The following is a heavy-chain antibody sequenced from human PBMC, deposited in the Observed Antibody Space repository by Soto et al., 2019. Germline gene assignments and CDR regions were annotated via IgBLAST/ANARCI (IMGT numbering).Heavy chain of an antibody. V-gene: IGHV4-30-4*01. CDR2: IYYSGST. Sequence: QVQLQESGPGLVKPSQTLSLTCTVSGGSISSGDYYWSWIRQPPGKGLEWIGYIYYSGSTYYNPSLKTXLXXXVXXSKNQFSLKLSSVTAADTAVYYCASSRYGYTFYDSWGQGTLVTVSS. CDR3: ASSRYGYTFYDS. CDR1: GGSISSGDYY. D-gene: IGHD5-18*01. J-gene: IGHJ4*02.